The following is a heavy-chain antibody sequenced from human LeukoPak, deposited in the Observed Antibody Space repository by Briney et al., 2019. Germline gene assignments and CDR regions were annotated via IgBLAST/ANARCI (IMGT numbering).Heavy chain of an antibody. V-gene: IGHV3-21*01. CDR2: ISSSSSYI. D-gene: IGHD3-3*01. J-gene: IGHJ5*02. CDR1: GFTFSSYS. CDR3: ARDLRFLEWFRGFDP. Sequence: GGSLRLSCASSGFTFSSYSMNWVRQAPGKGLEWVSSISSSSSYIYYADSVKGRFTISRDNAKNSLYLQMNSLRAEDTAVYYCARDLRFLEWFRGFDPWGQGTLVTVSS.